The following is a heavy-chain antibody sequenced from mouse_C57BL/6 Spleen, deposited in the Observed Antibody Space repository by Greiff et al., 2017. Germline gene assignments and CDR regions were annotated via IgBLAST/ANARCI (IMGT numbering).Heavy chain of an antibody. J-gene: IGHJ4*01. CDR3: AREGSRPYAMDD. CDR2: INPSNGGT. Sequence: QVQLQQPGTELVKPGASVKLSCKASGYTFTSSWMPWVKQRPGQGLAWIGNINPSNGGTNYNEKFKSKATLTVDKSSSTAYMQLSSLTSDDAAVYYSAREGSRPYAMDDWGQGTSVTVSS. V-gene: IGHV1-53*01. CDR1: GYTFTSSW.